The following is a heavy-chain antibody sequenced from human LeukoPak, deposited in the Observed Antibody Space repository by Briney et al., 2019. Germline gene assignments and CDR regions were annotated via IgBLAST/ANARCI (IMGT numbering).Heavy chain of an antibody. J-gene: IGHJ4*02. CDR2: ISGSGGNT. Sequence: GGSLRLSCTASGFTFSSYAMSWVRQAPGRGLEWVSFISGSGGNTYYADSVKGRFTISRDNSKNTLYLQMNRLRAEDTALYYCAKSRPPGFDYWGQGTLVTVSS. CDR1: GFTFSSYA. CDR3: AKSRPPGFDY. V-gene: IGHV3-23*01.